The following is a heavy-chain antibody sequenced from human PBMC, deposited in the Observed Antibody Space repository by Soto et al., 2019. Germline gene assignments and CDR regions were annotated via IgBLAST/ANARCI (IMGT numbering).Heavy chain of an antibody. D-gene: IGHD2-15*01. CDR1: GYTFTRYG. J-gene: IGHJ4*02. CDR2: ISAYNGNT. V-gene: IGHV1-18*01. CDR3: ARDSRSYCSGGSCYSVY. Sequence: ASVKVSCKASGYTFTRYGISWVRQAPGQGLEWMGWISAYNGNTNYAQKLQGRVTMTTDTSTSTAYMELRSLRSDDTAVYYCARDSRSYCSGGSCYSVYWGQGTLVTVSS.